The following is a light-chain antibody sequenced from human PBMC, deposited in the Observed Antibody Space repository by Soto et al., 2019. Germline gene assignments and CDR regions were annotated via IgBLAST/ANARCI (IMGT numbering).Light chain of an antibody. Sequence: DIVMTQSPDSLAVSLGERATINCKSRQSVLYSSNNKNYLAWYQQRPGQPPKLLIYWASTGESAVPDRFSGSGSGTDFALTITSLQDEDVAVYYCQQYESTPPTFGQGTKLEIK. CDR3: QQYESTPPT. CDR1: QSVLYSSNNKNY. V-gene: IGKV4-1*01. CDR2: WAS. J-gene: IGKJ2*01.